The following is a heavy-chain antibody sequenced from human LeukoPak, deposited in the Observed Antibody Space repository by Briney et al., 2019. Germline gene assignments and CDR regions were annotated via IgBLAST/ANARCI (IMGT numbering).Heavy chain of an antibody. D-gene: IGHD6-13*01. CDR1: GYSFTSYW. J-gene: IGHJ4*02. CDR3: ASGSRSWYERAYPDY. V-gene: IGHV5-51*03. CDR2: IYTGVSDT. Sequence: PGQSLTLSCSGSGYSFTSYWIGWVRQMPGKGLEWVGIIYTGVSDTIYSPSFQGQVTISADKSISTAYLQWSSLKASDTAMYYCASGSRSWYERAYPDYWGQGTLVTVSS.